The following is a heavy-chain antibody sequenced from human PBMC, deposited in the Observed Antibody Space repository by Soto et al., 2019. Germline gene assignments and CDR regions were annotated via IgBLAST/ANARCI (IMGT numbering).Heavy chain of an antibody. D-gene: IGHD2-15*01. CDR2: INPDNGNT. CDR1: GYTFTRYT. Sequence: QVQLVQSGAEVKKPGASVKISCKASGYTFTRYTMNWVRQAPGQRLEWMGWINPDNGNTKSSQKFQDRVIITRDTTAGPAYLGLSSLRSEATAVYYCAGGIATGQLDPWGQGTLVTVSS. V-gene: IGHV1-3*01. J-gene: IGHJ5*02. CDR3: AGGIATGQLDP.